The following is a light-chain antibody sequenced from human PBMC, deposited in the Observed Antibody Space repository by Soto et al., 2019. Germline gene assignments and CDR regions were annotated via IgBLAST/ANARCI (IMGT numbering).Light chain of an antibody. J-gene: IGLJ1*01. Sequence: QSVLTQPPSASGSPGQSVTISCTGTSSSVGGYNFVSWYQHHPGKAPKLLIYEVSHRPSGAPDRFSGSKSGNTASLTVSGLQAEDEADYFCSSYADTNNYVFGTGTKVTVL. CDR3: SSYADTNNYV. CDR1: SSSVGGYNF. CDR2: EVS. V-gene: IGLV2-8*01.